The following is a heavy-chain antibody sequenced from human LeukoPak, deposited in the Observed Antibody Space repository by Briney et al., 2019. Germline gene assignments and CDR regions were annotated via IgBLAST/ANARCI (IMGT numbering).Heavy chain of an antibody. CDR1: GFTFSSYP. Sequence: GGSLRLSCAASGFTFSSYPMSWVRQAPGKGLEWVSAISGSGGSTYYADSVKGRFTISRDNSKNTLYLQMNSLRAEDTAVYYCAKSSGVGITSFFDYWGQGTLVTVSS. J-gene: IGHJ4*02. CDR2: ISGSGGST. V-gene: IGHV3-23*01. CDR3: AKSSGVGITSFFDY. D-gene: IGHD3-10*01.